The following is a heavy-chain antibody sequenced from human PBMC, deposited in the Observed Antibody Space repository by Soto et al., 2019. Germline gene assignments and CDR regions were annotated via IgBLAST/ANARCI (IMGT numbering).Heavy chain of an antibody. D-gene: IGHD5-12*01. J-gene: IGHJ2*01. CDR3: ASVNGDGYNGLYFDL. CDR1: GGTFSSYT. CDR2: IIPILGIA. V-gene: IGHV1-69*02. Sequence: QVQLVQSGAEVKKPGSSVKVSCKASGGTFSSYTISWVRQAPGQGLEWMGRIIPILGIANYAQKFQGRVTITADKSTSTAYRERSSLRSEDRAVYYCASVNGDGYNGLYFDLWGRGTLVTVSS.